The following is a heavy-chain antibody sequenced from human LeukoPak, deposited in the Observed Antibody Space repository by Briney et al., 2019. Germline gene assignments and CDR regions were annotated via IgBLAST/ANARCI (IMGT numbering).Heavy chain of an antibody. CDR1: GFTFSNAW. CDR2: IQSKTDSGTT. CDR3: TTELYCGGDCYPGA. Sequence: PGGSLGLSCAASGFTFSNAWMSWVRQAPGKGLEWVGRIQSKTDSGTTDYAAPVKGRFTISRDDSKNTLYLQMNSLKTDDTAVYYCTTELYCGGDCYPGAWGQGTLVTVSS. J-gene: IGHJ5*02. D-gene: IGHD2-21*02. V-gene: IGHV3-15*01.